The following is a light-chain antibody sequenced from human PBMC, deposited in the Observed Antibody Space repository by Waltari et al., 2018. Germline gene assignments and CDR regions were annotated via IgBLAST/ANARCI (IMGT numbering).Light chain of an antibody. V-gene: IGKV3-20*01. CDR3: QHYLRLPLT. Sequence: EIVLTQSPGTLSLSPGERATVSCRTSQSVIRAFAWYQQKPGQAPRLLIYGASTRATGIPDRFSGSGSGTDFSLTISRLEPVDFAVDYCQHYLRLPLTFGQGTTVEI. J-gene: IGKJ1*01. CDR1: QSVIRAF. CDR2: GAS.